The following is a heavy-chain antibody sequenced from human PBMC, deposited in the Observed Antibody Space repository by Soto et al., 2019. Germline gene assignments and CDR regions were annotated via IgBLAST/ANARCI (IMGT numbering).Heavy chain of an antibody. V-gene: IGHV3-15*07. Sequence: EVQLVESGGGLVEPGVSLRLSCAASGFPFSGALMNWVRQAPGKGLEWVGRIKTTAEGGTADYGASVKGRFTMSRDDSKDTLYLQLNSLKADDTAMYYCTKDRCSTIWGQGPPVTVSP. CDR2: IKTTAEGGTA. D-gene: IGHD2-15*01. J-gene: IGHJ4*02. CDR3: TKDRCSTI. CDR1: GFPFSGAL.